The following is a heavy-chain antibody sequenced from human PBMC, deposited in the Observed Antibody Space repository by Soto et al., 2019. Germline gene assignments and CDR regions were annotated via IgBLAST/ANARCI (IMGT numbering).Heavy chain of an antibody. CDR1: GVSFTTYT. V-gene: IGHV1-69*08. Sequence: QVQLVQSGAEVKKPGSSVKVSCKASGVSFTTYTITWVRQAPGQGLEWMGRIIPFLGMANYAQKFQGRVTITADKSTNTGYMELSSLRSEDTALYSCARDPGTAPGTGYGMDVWGQGATVTVSS. CDR2: IIPFLGMA. D-gene: IGHD6-13*01. J-gene: IGHJ6*02. CDR3: ARDPGTAPGTGYGMDV.